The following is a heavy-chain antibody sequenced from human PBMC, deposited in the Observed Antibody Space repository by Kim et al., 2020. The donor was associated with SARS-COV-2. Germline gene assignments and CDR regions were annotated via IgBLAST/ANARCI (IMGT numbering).Heavy chain of an antibody. CDR2: TYYRSKWYN. CDR1: GDSVSSNTAA. CDR3: AKSGSGPAGGVHFH. V-gene: IGHV6-1*01. Sequence: SQTLSLTCDISGDSVSSNTAAWNWVRQSPSRGLEWLGRTYYRSKWYNDYAVSVKSRIVINPDTSKNQFSLQLNSVTPEDTAMYYCAKSGSGPAGGVHFHWGQGTLFTVSS. D-gene: IGHD3-16*01. J-gene: IGHJ1*01.